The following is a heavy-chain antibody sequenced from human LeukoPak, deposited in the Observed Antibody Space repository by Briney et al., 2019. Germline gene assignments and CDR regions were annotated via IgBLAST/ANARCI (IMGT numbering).Heavy chain of an antibody. CDR3: ARHAKWGVLLLTNWFDP. D-gene: IGHD3-10*01. Sequence: SETLSLTCTVSGGSISSSSYYWGWIRQPPGKGLEWIGSIYYSGSTYYNPSLKSRVTISVDTSKNQFSLKLSSVTAADTAVYYCARHAKWGVLLLTNWFDPWGQGTLVTVSS. CDR1: GGSISSSSYY. CDR2: IYYSGST. V-gene: IGHV4-39*01. J-gene: IGHJ5*02.